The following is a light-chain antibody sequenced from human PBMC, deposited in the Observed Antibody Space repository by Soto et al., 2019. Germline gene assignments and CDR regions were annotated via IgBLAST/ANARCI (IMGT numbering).Light chain of an antibody. Sequence: EIVLTQSPGTLSVSPGERATLSCRASQSVSSKLSWYQQKPGQAPRLIFYGASTGATGIPARFSGSGSETEFTLSISSLKSEDFEVYYCKQYNNWTGTFGQGTKVEIK. CDR1: QSVSSK. CDR2: GAS. V-gene: IGKV3-15*01. J-gene: IGKJ1*01. CDR3: KQYNNWTGT.